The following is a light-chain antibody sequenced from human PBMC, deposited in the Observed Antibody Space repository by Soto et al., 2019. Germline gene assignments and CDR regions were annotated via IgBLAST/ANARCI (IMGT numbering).Light chain of an antibody. V-gene: IGKV1-33*01. CDR1: QNINNY. J-gene: IGKJ5*01. Sequence: DIEMTPTPSSLSSSXGDRVTITCQASQNINNYLNWYQQKPGRAPKLLIYDASNLEAGVPSRFRGSGSGTDFTFTISRLQPEDIATYYCQQYENLPTFGQGTRLEIK. CDR3: QQYENLPT. CDR2: DAS.